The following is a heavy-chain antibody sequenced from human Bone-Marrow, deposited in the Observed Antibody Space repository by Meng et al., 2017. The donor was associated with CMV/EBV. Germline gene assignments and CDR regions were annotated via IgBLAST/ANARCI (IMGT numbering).Heavy chain of an antibody. Sequence: SLKISCAASGFTFDGYAMNWVRQAPGKGLEWVSAISGSSGSIGYADSVKGRFTISRDNAKNTVYLQMNTLRAEDTAVYYCEKWGDERAYSYGYARSPDVWGQGTTVTVSS. J-gene: IGHJ6*02. CDR3: EKWGDERAYSYGYARSPDV. D-gene: IGHD5-18*01. V-gene: IGHV3-9*01. CDR2: ISGSSGSI. CDR1: GFTFDGYA.